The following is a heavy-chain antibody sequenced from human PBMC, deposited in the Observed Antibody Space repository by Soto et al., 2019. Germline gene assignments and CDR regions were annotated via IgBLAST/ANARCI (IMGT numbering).Heavy chain of an antibody. Sequence: PGESLKISCAASGFTFSSYGMHWVRQAPGKGLEWVAVISYDGSNKYYADSVKGRFTISRDNSKNTLYLQMNSLRAEDTAVYYCAKQADYYDSSGYYEPGFFYWGQGTLVTVSS. D-gene: IGHD3-22*01. J-gene: IGHJ4*02. CDR3: AKQADYYDSSGYYEPGFFY. V-gene: IGHV3-30*18. CDR2: ISYDGSNK. CDR1: GFTFSSYG.